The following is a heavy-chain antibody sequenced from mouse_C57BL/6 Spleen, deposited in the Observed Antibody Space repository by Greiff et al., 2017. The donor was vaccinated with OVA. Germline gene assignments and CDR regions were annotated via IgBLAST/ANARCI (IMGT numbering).Heavy chain of an antibody. CDR3: AYGYDEGCFDY. V-gene: IGHV1-26*01. Sequence: EVQLQQSGPELVKPGASVKISCKASGYTFTDYYMNWVKQSHGKSLEWIGDINPNNGGTSYNQKFKGKATLTVDKSSNTAYMELRSLTSEDSAVYYCAYGYDEGCFDYWGQGTTLTVSS. D-gene: IGHD2-2*01. J-gene: IGHJ2*01. CDR2: INPNNGGT. CDR1: GYTFTDYY.